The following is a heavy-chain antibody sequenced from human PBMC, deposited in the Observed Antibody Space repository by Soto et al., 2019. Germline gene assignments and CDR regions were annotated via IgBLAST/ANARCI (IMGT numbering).Heavy chain of an antibody. CDR3: ASSSGWYYFDY. J-gene: IGHJ4*02. D-gene: IGHD6-19*01. Sequence: SETLSLTCTVSGGSISSYYWSWIRQPPGKGLEWIGSIYYSGSTNYNPSLKSRVTISMGTSKNQFSLKMSSVTAADTAVYYCASSSGWYYFDYWGQGTLVTVSS. V-gene: IGHV4-59*01. CDR1: GGSISSYY. CDR2: IYYSGST.